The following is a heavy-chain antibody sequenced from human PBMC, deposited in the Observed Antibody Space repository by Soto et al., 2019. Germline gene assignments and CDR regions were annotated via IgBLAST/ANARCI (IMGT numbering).Heavy chain of an antibody. CDR1: GGSSHNHC. V-gene: IGHV4-59*11. J-gene: IGHJ6*02. CDR2: ISHGGST. D-gene: IGHD2-21*02. CDR3: VRDADETAIVPAPWLV. Sequence: SETLSLSSNVSGGSSHNHCWHWIRPSPGKGLEWIGYISHGGSTNYNPSLKSRITMSVDKSKNQFSVNLSSVTAADTAVYYCVRDADETAIVPAPWLVWGRGTMVTVS.